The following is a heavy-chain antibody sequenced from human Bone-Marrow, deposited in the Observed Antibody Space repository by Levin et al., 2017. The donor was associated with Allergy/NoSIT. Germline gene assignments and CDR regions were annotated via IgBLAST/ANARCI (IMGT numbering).Heavy chain of an antibody. CDR1: GGSFSGSY. CDR2: INHSGST. Sequence: SQTLSLTCAVYGGSFSGSYWSWIRQPPGKGLEWIGEINHSGSTNYNPSLKSRVTISVDTSKNQFSLKLSSVTAADTAVYYCARGPSIVVVPAAINWAFDPWGQGTLVTVSS. V-gene: IGHV4-34*01. D-gene: IGHD2-2*01. CDR3: ARGPSIVVVPAAINWAFDP. J-gene: IGHJ5*02.